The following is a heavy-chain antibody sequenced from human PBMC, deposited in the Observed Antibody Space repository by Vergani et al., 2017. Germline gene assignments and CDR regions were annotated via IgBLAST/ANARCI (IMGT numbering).Heavy chain of an antibody. Sequence: QVQLVQSGAEVKKPGSSVKVSCKASGGTFSSYSISWVRQAPGQGLEWMGGIIPIFGTANYAQKFQGRVTITADESTSTAYMELSSLRSEDTAVYYCARESRGLRYFDWLSKVPMDVWGKGTTVTVSS. CDR1: GGTFSSYS. CDR2: IIPIFGTA. J-gene: IGHJ6*03. CDR3: ARESRGLRYFDWLSKVPMDV. D-gene: IGHD3-9*01. V-gene: IGHV1-69*12.